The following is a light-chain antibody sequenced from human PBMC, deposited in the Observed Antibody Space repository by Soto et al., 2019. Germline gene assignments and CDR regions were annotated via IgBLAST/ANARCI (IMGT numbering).Light chain of an antibody. CDR1: QSVSSN. J-gene: IGKJ5*01. V-gene: IGKV3-11*01. Sequence: EISLTQSPATLSLSPGERATLSCRASQSVSSNLAWYQQKPGQAPRLLIYDASNRATGVPARFSGSGSGTDFTLTISSLEPEDFAVYYCQQRYNWPPITFGQVTRLEIK. CDR3: QQRYNWPPIT. CDR2: DAS.